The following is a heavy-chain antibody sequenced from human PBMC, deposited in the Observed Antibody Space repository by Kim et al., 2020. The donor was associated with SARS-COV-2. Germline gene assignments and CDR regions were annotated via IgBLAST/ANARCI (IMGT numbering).Heavy chain of an antibody. Sequence: GGSLRLSCGASGFTFSSYWMSWVRQAPGKGLEWVANIKQDGSEKYYVDSVKGRFTISRDNAKNSLYLQMNSLRAEDTAVYYCARAKDILTGLLDYWGQGT. D-gene: IGHD3-9*01. V-gene: IGHV3-7*01. J-gene: IGHJ4*02. CDR3: ARAKDILTGLLDY. CDR2: IKQDGSEK. CDR1: GFTFSSYW.